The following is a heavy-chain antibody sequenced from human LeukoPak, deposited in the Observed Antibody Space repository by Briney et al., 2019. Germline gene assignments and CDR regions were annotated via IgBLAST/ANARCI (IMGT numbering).Heavy chain of an antibody. CDR1: GFTFSNYG. CDR2: IGSNTRII. Sequence: GGSLRLSCAVSGFTFSNYGMKWVRQTPGKGLEWISYIGSNTRIIDYADSVKGRFTIPRDNAKNSLYLRMNSLRAEDTAVYYCARGGAARPDYWGQGTLLTVSS. J-gene: IGHJ4*02. CDR3: ARGGAARPDY. D-gene: IGHD6-6*01. V-gene: IGHV3-48*01.